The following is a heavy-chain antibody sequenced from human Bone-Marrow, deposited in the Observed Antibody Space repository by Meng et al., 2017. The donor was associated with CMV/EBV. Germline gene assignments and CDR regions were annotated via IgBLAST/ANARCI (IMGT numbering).Heavy chain of an antibody. J-gene: IGHJ4*02. CDR1: GGTSNNDA. CDR3: ARGQQYMDF. Sequence: QLQRVQSRADVRNPGSSVKISCKASGGTSNNDAITWVRQAPGQGLEWMGCIIPCFGTANYAQKFQGIVTIIADKSTNTNYMEMSRLRSEDTDVYYCARGQQYMDFWGQGTLVTVSS. CDR2: IIPCFGTA. V-gene: IGHV1-69*06. D-gene: IGHD6-13*01.